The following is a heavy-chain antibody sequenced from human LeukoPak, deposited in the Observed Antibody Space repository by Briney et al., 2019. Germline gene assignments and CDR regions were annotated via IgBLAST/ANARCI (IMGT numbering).Heavy chain of an antibody. Sequence: GGSLRLSCAASGFTFSSYAMHWVRQAPGKGLEWVAVISYDGSNKYYADSVKGRFTISRDNSKNTLYLQMNSLRAEDTAVYYCACTYYYDSSGNYGDYWGQGTLVTVSS. V-gene: IGHV3-30-3*01. J-gene: IGHJ4*02. D-gene: IGHD3-22*01. CDR3: ACTYYYDSSGNYGDY. CDR1: GFTFSSYA. CDR2: ISYDGSNK.